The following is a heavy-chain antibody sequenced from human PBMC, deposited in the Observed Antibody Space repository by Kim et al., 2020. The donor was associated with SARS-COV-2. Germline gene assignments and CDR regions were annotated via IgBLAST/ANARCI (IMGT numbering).Heavy chain of an antibody. CDR1: GGSFSGYY. CDR2: INHSGST. D-gene: IGHD2-21*02. Sequence: SETLSLTCAVYGGSFSGYYWSWIRQPPGKGLEWIGEINHSGSTNYNPSLKSRVTISVDTSKNQFSLKLSSVTAADTAVYYCAREKKIVVVTAISYYYYGMDVWGQGTTVTVSS. V-gene: IGHV4-34*01. J-gene: IGHJ6*02. CDR3: AREKKIVVVTAISYYYYGMDV.